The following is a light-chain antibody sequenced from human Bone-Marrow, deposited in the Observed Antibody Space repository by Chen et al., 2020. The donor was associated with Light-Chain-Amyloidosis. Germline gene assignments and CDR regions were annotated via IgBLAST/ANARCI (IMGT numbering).Light chain of an antibody. J-gene: IGKJ2*01. CDR2: DAS. CDR3: HQRSNWPL. CDR1: QNINTY. Sequence: VLTQSPATLSLSPGESATLSCRASQNINTYLAWYKQKPGQAPSLLIYDASNRATGIPARFSGSGSGTDFNLTISSLEPEDCAVYFCHQRSNWPLFGPGTKVEIK. V-gene: IGKV3-11*01.